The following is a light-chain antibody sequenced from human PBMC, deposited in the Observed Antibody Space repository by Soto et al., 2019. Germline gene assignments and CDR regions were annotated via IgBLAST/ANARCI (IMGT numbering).Light chain of an antibody. CDR1: QSVSSSY. CDR2: DAS. CDR3: QQYGSSPFT. Sequence: DIVLTQSPVPLSLSPGQRGTLSCGASQSVSSSYLAWYQQKPGLAPRLLIYDASSRATGTPDRFSGSGSGTDFTLTISRLEPEDVAVYYCQQYGSSPFTFGQGTRLEIK. J-gene: IGKJ5*01. V-gene: IGKV3D-20*01.